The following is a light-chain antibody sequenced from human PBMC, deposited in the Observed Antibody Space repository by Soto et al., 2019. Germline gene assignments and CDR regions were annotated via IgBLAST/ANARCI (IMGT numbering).Light chain of an antibody. J-gene: IGKJ1*01. V-gene: IGKV1-5*03. CDR1: QGIRND. CDR2: KAS. CDR3: QHYNSYSEA. Sequence: DIQMTQSPSSLSASVGDRVTIHCRASQGIRNDLGWYQQKPGKAPKLLIYKASTLKSGVPSRFSGSGSGTEFTLTISSLQPDDFATYYCQHYNSYSEAFGQGTKVDIK.